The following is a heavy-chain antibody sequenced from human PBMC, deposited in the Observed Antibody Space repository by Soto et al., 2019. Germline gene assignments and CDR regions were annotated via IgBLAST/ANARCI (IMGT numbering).Heavy chain of an antibody. V-gene: IGHV4-34*01. J-gene: IGHJ6*03. D-gene: IGHD3-3*01. Sequence: SETLSLTCAVYGGSFSGYYWSWIRQPPGKGLEWIGEINHSGSTNYNPSLKSRVTISVDTSKNQFSLKLSSVTAADTAVYYCARTIFGVVPRYYYYYYYMDVWGKWGHGHRLL. CDR3: ARTIFGVVPRYYYYYYYMDV. CDR2: INHSGST. CDR1: GGSFSGYY.